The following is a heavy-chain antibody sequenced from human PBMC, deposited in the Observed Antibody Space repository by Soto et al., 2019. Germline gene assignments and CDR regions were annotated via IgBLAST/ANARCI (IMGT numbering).Heavy chain of an antibody. CDR2: ISAYNGNT. D-gene: IGHD3-22*01. Sequence: QVQLVQSGAEVKKPGASVKVSCKASGYTFTSYGISWVRQAPGQGLEWMGWISAYNGNTNYAQKLQGRVTMTTDTPTSTAYMELRSMRSDDTTVYYCARRSFGYDSSGYGMDVWGQGTTVTVSS. CDR3: ARRSFGYDSSGYGMDV. J-gene: IGHJ6*02. CDR1: GYTFTSYG. V-gene: IGHV1-18*01.